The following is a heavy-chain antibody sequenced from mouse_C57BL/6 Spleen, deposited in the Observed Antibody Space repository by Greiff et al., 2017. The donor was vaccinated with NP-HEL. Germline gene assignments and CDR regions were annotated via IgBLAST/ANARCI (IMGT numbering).Heavy chain of an antibody. CDR2: IRSKSNNYAT. V-gene: IGHV10-1*01. Sequence: EVMLVESGGGLVQPKGSLKLSCAASGFSFNTYAMNWVRQAPGKGLEWVARIRSKSNNYATYYADSVKDRFTISRDDSESMLYLQMNNLKTEDTAMYYCVRHSNYWYFDVWGTGTTVTVSS. CDR3: VRHSNYWYFDV. D-gene: IGHD2-5*01. CDR1: GFSFNTYA. J-gene: IGHJ1*03.